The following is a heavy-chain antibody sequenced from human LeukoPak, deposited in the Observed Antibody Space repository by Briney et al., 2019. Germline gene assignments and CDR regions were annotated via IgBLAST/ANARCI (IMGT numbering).Heavy chain of an antibody. V-gene: IGHV3-9*01. CDR1: GFTFDDYA. CDR2: ISWNSGSI. Sequence: GRSLRLSCAASGFTFDDYAMHWVRQAPGKGLEWVSGISWNSGSIGYADSVKGRFTISRDNAKNSLYLQMNSLRAEDTALYYCAKDRGRWLQTNWFDPWGQGTLVTVSS. J-gene: IGHJ5*02. CDR3: AKDRGRWLQTNWFDP. D-gene: IGHD5-24*01.